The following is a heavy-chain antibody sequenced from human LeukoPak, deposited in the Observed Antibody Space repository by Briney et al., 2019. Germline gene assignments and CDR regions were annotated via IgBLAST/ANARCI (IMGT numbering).Heavy chain of an antibody. CDR3: ARFKSGGFSYFDS. J-gene: IGHJ4*02. Sequence: SETLSLTCSVSGASLTRPTYYQWSWIRQPPGKGLELIGSLFSTGSATLNPSLKSRVTMSLDTSESQFSLQLSSVTAEDSAVYYCARFKSGGFSYFDSWGQGTLVAVSS. CDR2: LFSTGSA. V-gene: IGHV4-61*01. CDR1: GASLTRPTYY. D-gene: IGHD3-3*01.